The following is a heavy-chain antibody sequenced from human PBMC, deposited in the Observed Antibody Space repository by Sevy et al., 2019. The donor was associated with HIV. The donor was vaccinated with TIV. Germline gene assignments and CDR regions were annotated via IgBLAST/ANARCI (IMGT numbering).Heavy chain of an antibody. CDR2: IYSGGST. Sequence: GGCLRLSCAASTFSVTDNYMSWVRQAPGKGLEWVSTIYSGGSTFYADSVKGRFTISRDNSKNTLYLQMNSLRAEDTAVYYCARDRYYDASGYYYYYYGLDVWGQGTTVTVSS. CDR1: TFSVTDNY. J-gene: IGHJ6*02. V-gene: IGHV3-66*01. D-gene: IGHD3-22*01. CDR3: ARDRYYDASGYYYYYYGLDV.